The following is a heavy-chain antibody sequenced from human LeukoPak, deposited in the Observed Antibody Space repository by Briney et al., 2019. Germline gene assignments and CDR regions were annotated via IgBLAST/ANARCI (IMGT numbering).Heavy chain of an antibody. Sequence: SETLSLTCTVSGGSISSGDYYWRWSRQPPGKGLEWIGYIYYSGSTYYNPSFKSRVTISVHTSKNQFSLKLSSVTAADTAVYYCAREDYGDYLPVYWGQGTLVTVSS. V-gene: IGHV4-30-4*01. CDR2: IYYSGST. D-gene: IGHD4-17*01. CDR1: GGSISSGDYY. J-gene: IGHJ4*02. CDR3: AREDYGDYLPVY.